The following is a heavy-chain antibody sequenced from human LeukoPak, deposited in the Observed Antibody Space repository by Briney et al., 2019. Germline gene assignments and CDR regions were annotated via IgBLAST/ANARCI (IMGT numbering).Heavy chain of an antibody. CDR2: IKQDGSEK. CDR1: GFTFSSYW. CDR3: ARMRGYCSGGSCYDDFDY. D-gene: IGHD2-15*01. J-gene: IGHJ4*02. Sequence: PGGSLRLSCAASGFTFSSYWMSWVRQAPGKGLEWVANIKQDGSEKYYVDSVKGRFTISRDNAKNSLYLQMNSLRAEDTAVYYCARMRGYCSGGSCYDDFDYWGQGTLVTVSS. V-gene: IGHV3-7*01.